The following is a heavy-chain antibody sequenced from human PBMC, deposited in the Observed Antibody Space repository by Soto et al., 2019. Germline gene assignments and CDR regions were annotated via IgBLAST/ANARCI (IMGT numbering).Heavy chain of an antibody. J-gene: IGHJ4*02. CDR1: GFTFSTYA. CDR3: AKDSGGAGHCSGGSSYSDY. CDR2: ISGSGDNT. Sequence: EVQFLESGGGLVQPGGSLRLSCAASGFTFSTYAMSWVRQAPGKGLEWVSVISGSGDNTYDADSVKGRFTMSRDNSKNTLYGQINSVRAEDTAVYYYAKDSGGAGHCSGGSSYSDYWGQGTLVTVSS. D-gene: IGHD2-15*01. V-gene: IGHV3-23*01.